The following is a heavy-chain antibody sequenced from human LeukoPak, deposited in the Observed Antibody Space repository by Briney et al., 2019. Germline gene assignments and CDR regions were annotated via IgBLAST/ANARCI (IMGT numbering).Heavy chain of an antibody. Sequence: ASVKVSCKASGYTFTSYDINWVRQATGQGLEWMGWMNVNSGNTGYAQKFQGRVTMTRSTSISTAYMKLSSLRSDDTAVYYCARGRGSRSFDYWGQGTLVTVSS. CDR3: ARGRGSRSFDY. CDR1: GYTFTSYD. J-gene: IGHJ4*02. V-gene: IGHV1-8*01. D-gene: IGHD1-14*01. CDR2: MNVNSGNT.